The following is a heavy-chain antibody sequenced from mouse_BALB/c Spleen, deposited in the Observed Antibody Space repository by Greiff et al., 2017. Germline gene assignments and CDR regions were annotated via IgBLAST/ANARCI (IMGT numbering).Heavy chain of an antibody. CDR2: IWAGGST. D-gene: IGHD1-1*01. Sequence: QVQLKESGPGLVAPSQSLSITCTVSGFSLTSYGVHWVRQPPGKGLEWLGVIWAGGSTNYNSALMSRLSISKDNSKSQVFLKMNSLQTDDTAMYYCARDWYYGSSHWFDVWGAGTTVTVSS. CDR1: GFSLTSYG. V-gene: IGHV2-9*02. CDR3: ARDWYYGSSHWFDV. J-gene: IGHJ1*01.